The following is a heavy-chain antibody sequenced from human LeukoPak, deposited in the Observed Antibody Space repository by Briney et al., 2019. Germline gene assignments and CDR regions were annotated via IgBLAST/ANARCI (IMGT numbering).Heavy chain of an antibody. V-gene: IGHV4-34*01. CDR2: INHSGST. CDR3: ASSYYYGSGIRRRNYYYYMDV. J-gene: IGHJ6*03. CDR1: GGSFSGYY. Sequence: SETLSLTCAVYGGSFSGYYWSWIRQPPGKGLEWIGEINHSGSTNYNPSLKSRVTISVDTSKNQFSLKLSSVTAADTAVYYCASSYYYGSGIRRRNYYYYMDVWGKGTTVTISS. D-gene: IGHD3-10*01.